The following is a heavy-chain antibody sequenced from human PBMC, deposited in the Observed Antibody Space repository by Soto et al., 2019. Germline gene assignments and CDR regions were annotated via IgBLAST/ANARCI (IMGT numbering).Heavy chain of an antibody. CDR2: ISVSGGST. V-gene: IGHV3-23*01. CDR1: GFTFSSYA. J-gene: IGHJ4*02. Sequence: EVQLLESGGGLVQPGGSLRLSCAASGFTFSSYAMSWFRQAPGKGLEWVSSISVSGGSTYYADSVKGRFTISRDNSKSTLCLHMNSLRAEATAVYYCAKAAGSDYYPVDYWGQGTLVTVSS. CDR3: AKAAGSDYYPVDY. D-gene: IGHD3-22*01.